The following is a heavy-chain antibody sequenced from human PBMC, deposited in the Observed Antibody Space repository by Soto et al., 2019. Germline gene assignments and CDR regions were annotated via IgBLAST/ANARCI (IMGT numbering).Heavy chain of an antibody. D-gene: IGHD2-21*01. CDR3: ARDGEGF. CDR2: INTDGSRT. J-gene: IGHJ4*02. V-gene: IGHV3-74*01. CDR1: GFTFSSNW. Sequence: EVQLVESGGGLVQPGGSLRISCAASGFTFSSNWMHWVRRVPGRGLVWVSRINTDGSRTSYEDSVEGRFTISRDNAKNTVYLQMSSLIAEDTAVYYCARDGEGFWGQGTLVTVSS.